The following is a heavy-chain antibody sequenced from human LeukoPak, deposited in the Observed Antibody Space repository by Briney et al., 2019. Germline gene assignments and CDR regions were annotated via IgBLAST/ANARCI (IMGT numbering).Heavy chain of an antibody. D-gene: IGHD3-22*01. CDR2: IHKGSTHM. CDR3: VRLRGNSNSSGYYYYYDS. J-gene: IGHJ4*02. Sequence: GGSLRLSCAASEFSFKSYSFNWVRQAPEKGLEWVSSIHKGSTHMYYADSVKGRFTVSRDDAQNSLYLQMNSLSAEDTALYYCVRLRGNSNSSGYYYYYDSWGRGTQVTVSS. V-gene: IGHV3-21*01. CDR1: EFSFKSYS.